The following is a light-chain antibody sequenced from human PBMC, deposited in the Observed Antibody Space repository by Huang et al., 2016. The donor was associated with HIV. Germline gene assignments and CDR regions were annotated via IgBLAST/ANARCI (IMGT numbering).Light chain of an antibody. CDR2: DAS. CDR1: QSVSSY. V-gene: IGKV3-11*01. CDR3: QQRSNWPRT. J-gene: IGKJ1*01. Sequence: EIVLTQSPVTLSLSPGERATLSCRASQSVSSYLACYQQKPGQAPRLLIYDASNRATGIPARFSGSGSGTDFTLTISSLEPEDFAVYYCQQRSNWPRTFGQGTKVEIK.